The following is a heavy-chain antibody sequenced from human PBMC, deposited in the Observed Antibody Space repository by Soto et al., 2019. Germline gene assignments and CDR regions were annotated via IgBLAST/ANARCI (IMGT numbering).Heavy chain of an antibody. CDR3: ANGGNMLFNPSFDY. CDR1: GFTFSSYG. J-gene: IGHJ4*02. D-gene: IGHD2-8*01. CDR2: ISYDGSNK. Sequence: QVQLVESGGGVVQPGRSLRLSCAASGFTFSSYGMHWVRQAPGKGLEWVAVISYDGSNKYYADSVKGRFTISRDNSKNTLYLQMNSLRAEDTAVYYCANGGNMLFNPSFDYWGQGTLVTVSS. V-gene: IGHV3-30*18.